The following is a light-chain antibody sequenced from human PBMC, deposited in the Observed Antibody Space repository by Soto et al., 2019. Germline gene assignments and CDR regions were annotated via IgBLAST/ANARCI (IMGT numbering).Light chain of an antibody. V-gene: IGLV2-14*01. CDR1: SSDVGGYTY. CDR2: EVS. Sequence: QSALTQPASVSGSPGQSITISCTGTSSDVGGYTYVSWYQQHPGKAPKLIISEVSNRPSGVSHRFSGSKSGNTASLTISGLQAADEADYYCSSDTSSSTLVFGGGTKLTVL. J-gene: IGLJ3*02. CDR3: SSDTSSSTLV.